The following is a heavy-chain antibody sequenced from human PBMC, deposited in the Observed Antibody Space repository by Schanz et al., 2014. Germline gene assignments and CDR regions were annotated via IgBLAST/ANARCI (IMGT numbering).Heavy chain of an antibody. V-gene: IGHV3-21*02. Sequence: EVQLVESGGGLVRPGDSLRLSCAASGFTFSSYNINWVRQAPGKGLEYISSISPSSSYIYYADSVKGRFTISRDNAKNSLYLQMNSLRAEDAAVYYCAKDQLANYRGSGYNWFDPWGQGTLVTVSS. J-gene: IGHJ5*02. CDR2: ISPSSSYI. D-gene: IGHD3-10*01. CDR3: AKDQLANYRGSGYNWFDP. CDR1: GFTFSSYN.